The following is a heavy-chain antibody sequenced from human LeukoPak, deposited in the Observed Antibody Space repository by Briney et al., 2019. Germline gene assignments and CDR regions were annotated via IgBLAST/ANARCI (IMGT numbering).Heavy chain of an antibody. J-gene: IGHJ4*02. CDR2: ISGDGDST. CDR3: TKDIVERFGSQG. CDR1: GFTFGDYA. D-gene: IGHD1-1*01. Sequence: PGGSLRLSCTASGFTFGDYAMSWFRQAPGKGLEWVSLISGDGDSTYYADSVKGRFTISRDNSKNSLYLQMNSLRTEDTALYYCTKDIVERFGSQGWGQGTLVTVSS. V-gene: IGHV3-43*02.